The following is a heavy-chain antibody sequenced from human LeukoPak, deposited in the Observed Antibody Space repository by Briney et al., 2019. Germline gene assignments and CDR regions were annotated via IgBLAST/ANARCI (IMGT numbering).Heavy chain of an antibody. CDR1: GYTFTGYY. J-gene: IGHJ6*03. V-gene: IGHV1-2*02. D-gene: IGHD2-2*01. CDR2: INPNSGGT. Sequence: ASVKVSCKASGYTFTGYYMHWVRQAPGQGLEWMGWINPNSGGTNYAQKFQGRVTMTRDTSISTAYMELSRLRSDDTAVYYCASWGCSSTSCRYMDVWGKGTRVTVSS. CDR3: ASWGCSSTSCRYMDV.